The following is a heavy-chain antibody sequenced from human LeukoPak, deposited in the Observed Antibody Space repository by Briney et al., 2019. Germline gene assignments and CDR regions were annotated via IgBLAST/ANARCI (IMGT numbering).Heavy chain of an antibody. V-gene: IGHV4-38-2*02. CDR1: GYPINNAYY. CDR2: LYHPDST. D-gene: IGHD3-22*01. J-gene: IGHJ2*01. Sequence: PSETLSLTCAVSGYPINNAYYWVWIRQPPGKGLEWIGSLYHPDSTYYNPSLKSRVTMSVDTSKNQFSLKLSSVTAADTAVYYCARERYYYDSSGYTYWYFDLWGRGTLVTVSS. CDR3: ARERYYYDSSGYTYWYFDL.